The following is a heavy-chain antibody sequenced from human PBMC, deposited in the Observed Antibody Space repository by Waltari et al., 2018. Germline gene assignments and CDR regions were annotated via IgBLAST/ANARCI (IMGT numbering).Heavy chain of an antibody. J-gene: IGHJ4*02. CDR3: GRAPATSWFGYSVY. CDR2: ITHTGDS. Sequence: QVQLQQWGAGLLKPSETLSPTCGASGPSFGGFCWSWIRQAPGKGLGWIGDITHTGDSNINPSLKSRLTISVDTSKRQFSLELTSVTPADTAVYYCGRAPATSWFGYSVYWGQGTVVTVSS. CDR1: GPSFGGFC. V-gene: IGHV4-34*01. D-gene: IGHD2-2*01.